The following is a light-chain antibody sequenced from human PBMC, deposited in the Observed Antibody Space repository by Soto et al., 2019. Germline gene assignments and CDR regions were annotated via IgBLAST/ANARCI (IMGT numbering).Light chain of an antibody. J-gene: IGKJ3*01. CDR2: DAS. Sequence: DIQMTQSPSTLSAAVGDRVTITCRASQSISGWLAWYQQRPGKAPKLLIYDASSLESGIPSSFSGSGSGTELSLTNHDLWTDDCAAYCFQQYISYTLFTLVPGNIGEI. V-gene: IGKV1-5*01. CDR1: QSISGW. CDR3: QQYISYTLFT.